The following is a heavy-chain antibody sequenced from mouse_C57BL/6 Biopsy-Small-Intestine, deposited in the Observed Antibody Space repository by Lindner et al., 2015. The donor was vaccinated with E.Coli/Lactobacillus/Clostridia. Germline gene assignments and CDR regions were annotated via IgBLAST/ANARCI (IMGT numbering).Heavy chain of an antibody. CDR2: INPNSGVT. Sequence: SVKVSCKASGYTFTVYFMHWVRQAPGQGPEWMGWINPNSGVTNYAQKFQGRVTMTRDTSISTAYMELSRLKSDDSAVYYCARDDGYGLGSPNWFDPWGQGTLVTVSS. J-gene: IGHJ4*01. CDR1: GYTFTVYF. CDR3: ARDDGYGLGSPNWFDP. V-gene: IGHV1-72*04. D-gene: IGHD2-2*01.